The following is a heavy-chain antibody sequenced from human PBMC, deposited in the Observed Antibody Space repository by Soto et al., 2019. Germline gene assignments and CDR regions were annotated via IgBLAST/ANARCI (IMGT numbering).Heavy chain of an antibody. Sequence: QVQLVQSGAEVKKPGSAVTVSCKASGVPFSSYTISWVLQAPGPGLEWMGTIIPILGIAYYEQKFQGRVTITEEKSTSTGYMELGSLGSEDTAVDYCATLEPHFDPWGQGTLVTVSS. CDR1: GVPFSSYT. J-gene: IGHJ5*02. CDR2: IIPILGIA. V-gene: IGHV1-69*02. CDR3: ATLEPHFDP.